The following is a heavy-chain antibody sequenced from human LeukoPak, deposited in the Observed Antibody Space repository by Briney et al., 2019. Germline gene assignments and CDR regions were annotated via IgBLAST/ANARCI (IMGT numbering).Heavy chain of an antibody. CDR3: ARRRYYDSTGYFE. Sequence: SETLSLTCAVSGDYISSSSYYWGWIRQSPGTGLEWIGDIYHSGRTYYNPSLKSRVAISIDTSKNQFSPRLRSMTAADTAVFYCARRRYYDSTGYFEWGRGTLVTVSS. CDR2: IYHSGRT. V-gene: IGHV4-39*01. CDR1: GDYISSSSYY. J-gene: IGHJ1*01. D-gene: IGHD3-22*01.